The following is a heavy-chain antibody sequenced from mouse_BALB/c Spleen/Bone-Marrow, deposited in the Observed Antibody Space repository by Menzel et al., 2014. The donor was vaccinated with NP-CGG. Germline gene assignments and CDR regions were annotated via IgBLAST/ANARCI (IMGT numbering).Heavy chain of an antibody. CDR1: GFNIKETY. Sequence: VHVKQSGAELVKPGASVKLSCTASGFNIKETYMHWVKPRPEQGLEWIGRIDPENGNTKYDPKFQGKATITADTSSNTAYLQLSSLTSEDTAVYYYARSYGYGKSFAYWGQGTLVTVSA. V-gene: IGHV14-3*02. D-gene: IGHD2-2*01. CDR3: ARSYGYGKSFAY. J-gene: IGHJ3*01. CDR2: IDPENGNT.